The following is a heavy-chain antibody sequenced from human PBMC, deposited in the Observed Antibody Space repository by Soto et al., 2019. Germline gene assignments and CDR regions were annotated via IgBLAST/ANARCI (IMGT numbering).Heavy chain of an antibody. CDR1: GFTFRSYS. V-gene: IGHV3-21*06. J-gene: IGHJ4*02. Sequence: EVQLVESGGGQDKPGGSLRLSCAASGFTFRSYSMNWVRQAPGKGLEWVSSISNTGDYISYADSVKGRFTISRDNAKNSLYLQMNSLGAEDTAVYYCARDHLRIGAGLSIIHYWGQGSLVTVSS. CDR2: ISNTGDYI. D-gene: IGHD3-16*01. CDR3: ARDHLRIGAGLSIIHY.